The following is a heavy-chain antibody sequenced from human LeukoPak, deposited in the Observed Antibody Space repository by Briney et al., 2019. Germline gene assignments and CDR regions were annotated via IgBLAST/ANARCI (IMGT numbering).Heavy chain of an antibody. J-gene: IGHJ6*04. CDR3: ATDAHIVVVPAALYYYYGMDV. CDR2: IKSKTDGGTT. Sequence: PGGSLRLSCAASGFTFSNAWMSWVRQAPGKGLELVGRIKSKTDGGTTDYAAPVKGRFTISRGDSKNTLYLQMNSLKTEDTAVYYCATDAHIVVVPAALYYYYGMDVWGKGTTVTVSS. D-gene: IGHD2-2*01. V-gene: IGHV3-15*01. CDR1: GFTFSNAW.